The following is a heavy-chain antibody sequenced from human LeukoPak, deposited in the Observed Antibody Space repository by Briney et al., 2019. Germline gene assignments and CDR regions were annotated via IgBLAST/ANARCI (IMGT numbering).Heavy chain of an antibody. D-gene: IGHD3-3*01. V-gene: IGHV3-7*01. CDR1: GFTFSSYW. Sequence: GGSLRLFCAASGFTFSSYWMSWVRQAPGKGLEWVANIKQDGSEKYYVDSVKGRFTISRDNAKNSLYLQMNSLRAEDTAVYYCAREASVRFLEWLLPNWFDPWGQGTLVTVSS. J-gene: IGHJ5*02. CDR2: IKQDGSEK. CDR3: AREASVRFLEWLLPNWFDP.